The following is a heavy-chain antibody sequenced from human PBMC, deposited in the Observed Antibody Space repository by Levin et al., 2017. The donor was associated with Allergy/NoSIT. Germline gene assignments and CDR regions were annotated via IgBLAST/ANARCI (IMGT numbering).Heavy chain of an antibody. J-gene: IGHJ4*02. CDR3: AKEYSSGYLYFDY. Sequence: ASETLSLTCAASGFTFSSYALSWVRQAPGKGLEWVSSISGSGGYTYYADSVKGRFTISRDNSKNTLYLQMNSLRAEDTAVFYCAKEYSSGYLYFDYWGQGTLVTVSS. V-gene: IGHV3-23*01. CDR2: ISGSGGYT. CDR1: GFTFSSYA. D-gene: IGHD6-19*01.